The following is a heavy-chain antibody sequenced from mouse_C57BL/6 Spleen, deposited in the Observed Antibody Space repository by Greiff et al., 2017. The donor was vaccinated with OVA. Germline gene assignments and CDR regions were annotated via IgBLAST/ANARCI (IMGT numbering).Heavy chain of an antibody. J-gene: IGHJ4*01. CDR1: GYTFTSYW. CDR3: ARSRLRYAMDY. CDR2: IYPSDSET. D-gene: IGHD2-2*01. V-gene: IGHV1-61*01. Sequence: QVQLKQSGAELVRPGSSVKLSCKASGYTFTSYWMDWVKQRPGQGLEWIGNIYPSDSETHYNQKFKDKATLTVDKSSSTAYMQLSSLTSEDSAVYYCARSRLRYAMDYWGQGTSVTVSS.